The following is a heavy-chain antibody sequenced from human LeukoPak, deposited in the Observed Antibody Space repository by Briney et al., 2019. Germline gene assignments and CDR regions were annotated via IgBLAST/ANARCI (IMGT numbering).Heavy chain of an antibody. J-gene: IGHJ4*02. Sequence: SETLSLTCTVSGYSISSDYYWGWIRQPPGKGLEWIGTIYLSGNAYYNPSLKSRVTISLDTFKNHFSLKLSSVTAADTAVYYCASSHYYDSSGYFYYFDYWGQGTLVTVSS. CDR2: IYLSGNA. V-gene: IGHV4-38-2*02. CDR3: ASSHYYDSSGYFYYFDY. D-gene: IGHD3-22*01. CDR1: GYSISSDYY.